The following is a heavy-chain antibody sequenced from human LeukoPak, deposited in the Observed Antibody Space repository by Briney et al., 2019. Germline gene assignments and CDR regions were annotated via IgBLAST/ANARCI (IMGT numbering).Heavy chain of an antibody. Sequence: GGSLRLSCAASGFTFSSYAMSWVRQAPGKGLEWVSVIYTGGTTYYADSVKGRFTISRDNSKNTLFLQMNTLRAEDTAVYYCAREVNYGFDCWGQGALVTVSS. CDR1: GFTFSSYA. D-gene: IGHD3-10*01. CDR2: IYTGGTT. CDR3: AREVNYGFDC. J-gene: IGHJ5*01. V-gene: IGHV3-53*01.